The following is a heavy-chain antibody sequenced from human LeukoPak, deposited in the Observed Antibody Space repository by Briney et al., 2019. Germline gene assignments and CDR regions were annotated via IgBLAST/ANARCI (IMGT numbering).Heavy chain of an antibody. Sequence: PGGSLRLSCAASGFTLSTYAMSWVRQAPGKGLEWVSIISGSGGNTYYADSVRGRFTISRDNSKNTLYLHMNSLRAEDTAVYYWAKERAGDTNPYYFNYWGRGTLVTVSS. CDR1: GFTLSTYA. V-gene: IGHV3-23*01. CDR2: ISGSGGNT. CDR3: AKERAGDTNPYYFNY. J-gene: IGHJ4*02. D-gene: IGHD2-21*01.